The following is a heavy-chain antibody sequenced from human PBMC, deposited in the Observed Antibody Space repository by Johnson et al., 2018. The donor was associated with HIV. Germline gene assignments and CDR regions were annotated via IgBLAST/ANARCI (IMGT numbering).Heavy chain of an antibody. J-gene: IGHJ3*02. CDR2: IYSGGST. V-gene: IGHV3-53*01. CDR1: GFTVSSNY. D-gene: IGHD3-10*01. CDR3: ARGHMVRGVTHAFDI. Sequence: VQLVESGGGLIQPGGSLRLSCAASGFTVSSNYMNWVRQAPGKGLEWVSVIYSGGSTYYADSVQGRFTISRDNSKNMLYLQMNSLRAEDTAVYYCARGHMVRGVTHAFDIWGQGTMVTVSS.